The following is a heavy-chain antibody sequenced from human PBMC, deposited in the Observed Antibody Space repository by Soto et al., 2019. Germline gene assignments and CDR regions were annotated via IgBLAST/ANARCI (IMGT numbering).Heavy chain of an antibody. Sequence: QVQLVQSGAEVKKPGASVKVSCKASGYTFTSYGISWVRQAPGPGLEWMGWISAYNGNTNYAQKLQGRVTMTTDTSTSTAYMELRRLRSDDTAVYYCALDTYYYYIWGSYRPEAFDYWGQGNLVTVSS. V-gene: IGHV1-18*01. CDR3: ALDTYYYYIWGSYRPEAFDY. CDR2: ISAYNGNT. D-gene: IGHD3-16*02. CDR1: GYTFTSYG. J-gene: IGHJ4*02.